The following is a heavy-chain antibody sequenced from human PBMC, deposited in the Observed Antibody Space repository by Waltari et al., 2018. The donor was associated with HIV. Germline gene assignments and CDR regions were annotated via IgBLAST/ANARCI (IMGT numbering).Heavy chain of an antibody. D-gene: IGHD3-10*01. CDR3: ARGHSRGGFGELFPRYYFDY. V-gene: IGHV4-34*01. Sequence: LEWIGEINHSGSTNYNPSLKSRVTISVDTSKNQFSLKLSSVTAADTAVYYCARGHSRGGFGELFPRYYFDYWGQGTLVTVSS. CDR2: INHSGST. J-gene: IGHJ4*02.